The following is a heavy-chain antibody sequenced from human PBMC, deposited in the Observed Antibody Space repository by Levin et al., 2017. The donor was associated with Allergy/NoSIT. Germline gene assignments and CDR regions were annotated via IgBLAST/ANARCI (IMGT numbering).Heavy chain of an antibody. D-gene: IGHD6-19*01. J-gene: IGHJ4*02. CDR3: ASDPPMAVAGKGVDY. CDR2: IKQDGSEN. CDR1: GFTFSSYW. Sequence: GGSLRLSCAASGFTFSSYWMSWVRQAPGKGLEWVANIKQDGSENYYVDSVKGRFTISRDNAKNSLYLQMNSLRAEDTAVYYCASDPPMAVAGKGVDYWGQGTLVTVSS. V-gene: IGHV3-7*01.